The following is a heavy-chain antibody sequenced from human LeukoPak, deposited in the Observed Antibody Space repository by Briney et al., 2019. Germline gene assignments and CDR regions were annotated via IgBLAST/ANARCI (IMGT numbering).Heavy chain of an antibody. CDR3: ARLPTGYPNWFDT. CDR1: GGSISSISSNN. J-gene: IGHJ5*02. Sequence: ASETLSLTCAVSGGSISSISSNNWAWIRQPPGKGLELIAAIHYTGSTYYNPSFMSRVTISVDTSKNQFSLKLNSLTATDTAVYYCARLPTGYPNWFDTWGQGILVIVSS. CDR2: IHYTGST. D-gene: IGHD5-18*01. V-gene: IGHV4-39*01.